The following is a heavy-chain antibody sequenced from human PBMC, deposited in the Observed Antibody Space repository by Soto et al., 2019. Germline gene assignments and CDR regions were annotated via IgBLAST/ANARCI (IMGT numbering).Heavy chain of an antibody. CDR1: GFTFSDFI. Sequence: PGGSVRRSCTASGFTFSDFILVCVRQGAEKGLEWFASITRYSDCVYYAESVEGRFTISRDNAKNTLFLHMDDLRAEDTAMYFCARAPCSSTDCYLPDYFDYWGQGNIVTVSP. J-gene: IGHJ4*02. CDR2: ITRYSDCV. D-gene: IGHD2-21*02. CDR3: ARAPCSSTDCYLPDYFDY. V-gene: IGHV3-21*01.